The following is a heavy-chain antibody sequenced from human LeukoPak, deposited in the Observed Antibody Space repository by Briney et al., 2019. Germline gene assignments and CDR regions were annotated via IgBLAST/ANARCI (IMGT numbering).Heavy chain of an antibody. CDR1: GGSTSSGGYY. V-gene: IGHV4-31*03. CDR3: ARGNGGNSGDY. Sequence: PSETLSVTCTGSGGSTSSGGYYSRWIRQHPGKGLEWIGYIYYSGSTYYNPSLKSRATISVDTSKNQFSLKLSSVTAADTAVYYCARGNGGNSGDYWGQGTLVTVSS. D-gene: IGHD4-23*01. CDR2: IYYSGST. J-gene: IGHJ4*02.